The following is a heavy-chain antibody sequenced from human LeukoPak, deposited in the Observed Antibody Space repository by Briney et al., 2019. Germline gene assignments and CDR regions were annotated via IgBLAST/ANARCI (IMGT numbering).Heavy chain of an antibody. CDR3: AKDAQRGFDYSNSLEY. Sequence: GGSLRLSCAASGFTFSHFGFHWVRQAPGKGLEWVAVIWSDGTNKYNGNSVKGRFTIHRDDSQNRVYLQMNNLRVDDTAIYYCAKDAQRGFDYSNSLEYWGQGSPVTVSS. J-gene: IGHJ4*02. V-gene: IGHV3-33*03. CDR1: GFTFSHFG. CDR2: IWSDGTNK. D-gene: IGHD4-11*01.